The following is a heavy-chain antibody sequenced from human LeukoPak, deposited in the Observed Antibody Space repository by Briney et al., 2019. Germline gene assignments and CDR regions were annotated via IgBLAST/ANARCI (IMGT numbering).Heavy chain of an antibody. Sequence: PSETLSLTCTVSGGSISSSSYYWGWIRQPPGKGLEWIGSIYYSGSTYYNPSLKSRVTISVDTSKNQFSLKLSSVTAADTAVYYCAGYFDWLSHFDYWGQGTLVTVSS. CDR2: IYYSGST. D-gene: IGHD3-9*01. J-gene: IGHJ4*02. CDR3: AGYFDWLSHFDY. CDR1: GGSISSSSYY. V-gene: IGHV4-39*01.